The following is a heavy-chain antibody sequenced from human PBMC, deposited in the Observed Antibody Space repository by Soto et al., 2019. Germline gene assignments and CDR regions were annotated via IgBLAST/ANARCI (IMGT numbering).Heavy chain of an antibody. J-gene: IGHJ5*02. D-gene: IGHD2-15*01. Sequence: VQLVQSGPEVKNPGSSVKVSCKASGGSFRTFGITWVRQAPGQGLEWVGGIIPLFGAASYAQKLQGRLTITADETSNTAYMELSTLRSEDTAVYFCAKSYCSGGICYHDWFDPGGQGTLVTVSS. V-gene: IGHV1-69*01. CDR2: IIPLFGAA. CDR3: AKSYCSGGICYHDWFDP. CDR1: GGSFRTFG.